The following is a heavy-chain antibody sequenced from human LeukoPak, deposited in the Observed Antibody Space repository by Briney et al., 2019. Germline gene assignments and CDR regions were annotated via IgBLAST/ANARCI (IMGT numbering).Heavy chain of an antibody. V-gene: IGHV4-34*01. Sequence: PSETLSLTCAVYGGSFSGYYWSWIRQPPGKGLEWIGEINHSGSTNYNPSLKSRVTISVDTSKNQFSLKLSSVTAADTAVYYCARPAIRYNWNYGSNAGAKNWFDPWGQGTLVTVSS. CDR2: INHSGST. CDR3: ARPAIRYNWNYGSNAGAKNWFDP. J-gene: IGHJ5*02. D-gene: IGHD1-7*01. CDR1: GGSFSGYY.